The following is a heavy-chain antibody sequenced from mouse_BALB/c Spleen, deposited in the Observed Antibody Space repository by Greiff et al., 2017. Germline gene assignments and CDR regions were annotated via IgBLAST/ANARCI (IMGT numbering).Heavy chain of an antibody. V-gene: IGHV14-3*02. J-gene: IGHJ3*01. CDR3: ARSFYYGSSGGFAY. CDR2: IDPANGNT. Sequence: EVQLQQSGAELVKPGASVKLSCTASGFNIKDTYMHWVKQRPEQGLEWIGRIDPANGNTKYDPKFQGKATITADTSSNTAYLQLSSLTSEDTAVYYCARSFYYGSSGGFAYWGQGTRVTVSA. D-gene: IGHD1-1*01. CDR1: GFNIKDTY.